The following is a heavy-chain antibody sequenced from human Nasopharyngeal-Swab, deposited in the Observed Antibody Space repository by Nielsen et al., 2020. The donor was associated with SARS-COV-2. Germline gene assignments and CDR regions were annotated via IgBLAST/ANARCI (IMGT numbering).Heavy chain of an antibody. CDR3: ARELVYDYRGGFDL. Sequence: SETLSLTCAISGDSVSNNRAAWNWIRQSPSRGLEWLGRTLYRFDWYNDYGESVRSRITIKPDTSKNQFSLQLNSVTPEDTAVYYCARELVYDYRGGFDLWGQGTMVTVSS. J-gene: IGHJ3*01. V-gene: IGHV6-1*01. D-gene: IGHD5/OR15-5a*01. CDR2: TLYRFDWYN. CDR1: GDSVSNNRAA.